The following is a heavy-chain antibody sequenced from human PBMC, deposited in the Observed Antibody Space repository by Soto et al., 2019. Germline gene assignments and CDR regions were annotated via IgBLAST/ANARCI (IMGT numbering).Heavy chain of an antibody. J-gene: IGHJ4*02. V-gene: IGHV4-28*01. D-gene: IGHD1-26*01. CDR2: IYYSGTT. CDR1: GYSISSSNG. CDR3: ARREIQGPIDY. Sequence: QVQMQESGPGLVKPSDTLSLTCAVSGYSISSSNGWGWIRQPPGKGLEWIGYIYYSGTTYYNPSLKSRVTMSVDTSKNQFSLKLTSVTAVDTAVYYCARREIQGPIDYWGQVTLVTVSS.